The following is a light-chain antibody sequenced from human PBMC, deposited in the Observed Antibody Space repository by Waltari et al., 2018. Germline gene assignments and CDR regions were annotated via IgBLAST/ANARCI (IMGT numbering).Light chain of an antibody. CDR3: QQYKSLPYT. CDR2: GVS. J-gene: IGKJ2*01. Sequence: DCQITQSQYSLPASVGDRVTITGQTSQDIGTLLNWYQQKPGKAPKLLMSGVSDSETGVPSRFSGSGSGTHFISTVSSLQPEDVATYFCQQYKSLPYTFGQGTRLDIK. CDR1: QDIGTL. V-gene: IGKV1-33*01.